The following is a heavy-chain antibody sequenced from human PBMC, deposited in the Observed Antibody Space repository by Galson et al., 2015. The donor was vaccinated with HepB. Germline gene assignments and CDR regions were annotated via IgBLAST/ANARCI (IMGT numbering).Heavy chain of an antibody. J-gene: IGHJ3*02. Sequence: SLRLSCAASGFTFSTSAMSWVRQAPGKGLKWVSNISGGGGVTYYTDSVKGRFTISRDNSKAILFLQMNSLRAEDTALYYCAKGHYNYSRTPHGFDIWGQGTMVTVSS. CDR3: AKGHYNYSRTPHGFDI. V-gene: IGHV3-23*01. D-gene: IGHD1-20*01. CDR2: ISGGGGVT. CDR1: GFTFSTSA.